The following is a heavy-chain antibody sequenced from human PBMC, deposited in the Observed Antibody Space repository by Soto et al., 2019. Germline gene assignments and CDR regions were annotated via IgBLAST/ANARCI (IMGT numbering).Heavy chain of an antibody. CDR3: AKVRPYDFSSGTDLYFDY. D-gene: IGHD3-3*01. J-gene: IGHJ4*02. Sequence: GGSLRLSCAASGFTFSSYAMSWVRQAPGKGLEWVSAISGSGGSTYYADSVKGRFTISRDNSKNTLYLQMNSLRAEDTAVYYCAKVRPYDFSSGTDLYFDYRGQGPLVTVSS. CDR1: GFTFSSYA. V-gene: IGHV3-23*01. CDR2: ISGSGGST.